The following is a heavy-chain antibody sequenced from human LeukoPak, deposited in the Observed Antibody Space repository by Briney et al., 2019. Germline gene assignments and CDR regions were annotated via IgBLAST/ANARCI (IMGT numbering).Heavy chain of an antibody. CDR3: ATPALGRRLYYYDY. CDR1: GFTFSSAC. J-gene: IGHJ4*02. CDR2: IRTKSDGETV. Sequence: GGSLRLSCAASGFTFSSACLNWVRQAPGKGLEWVGRIRTKSDGETVDYAAPVKGRFTISRDDSKNTLFLQMNSLKTEDTAVYYCATPALGRRLYYYDYWGQGTLVTVSP. D-gene: IGHD3-16*01. V-gene: IGHV3-15*07.